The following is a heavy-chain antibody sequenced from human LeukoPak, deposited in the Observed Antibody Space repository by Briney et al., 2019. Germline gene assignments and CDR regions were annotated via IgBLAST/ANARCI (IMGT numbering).Heavy chain of an antibody. Sequence: GGSLRLSCAASGFTVSNNFMTWVRQAPGKGLEWVSVIYSDVTTYYADSARGRFTISRDNSKNTLYLQMNSLRGADTAVYYCARVDFYASGRYYRYYYMDVWGEGTTVTISS. CDR3: ARVDFYASGRYYRYYYMDV. J-gene: IGHJ6*03. V-gene: IGHV3-53*01. D-gene: IGHD3-10*01. CDR2: IYSDVTT. CDR1: GFTVSNNF.